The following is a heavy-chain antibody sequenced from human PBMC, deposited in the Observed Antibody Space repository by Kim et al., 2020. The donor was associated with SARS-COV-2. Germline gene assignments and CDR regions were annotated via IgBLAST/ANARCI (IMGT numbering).Heavy chain of an antibody. D-gene: IGHD3-16*02. J-gene: IGHJ6*02. CDR3: ARGAMITFGGVIVPYYYYGMDV. V-gene: IGHV4-34*01. CDR1: GGSFSGYY. Sequence: SETLSLTCAVYGGSFSGYYWSWIRQPPGKGLEWIGEINHSGSTNYNPSLKSRVTISVDTSKNQFSLKLSSVTAADTAVYYCARGAMITFGGVIVPYYYYGMDVWGQGTTVTVSS. CDR2: INHSGST.